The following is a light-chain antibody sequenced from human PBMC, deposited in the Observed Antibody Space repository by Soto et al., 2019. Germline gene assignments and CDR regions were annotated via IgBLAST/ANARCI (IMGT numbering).Light chain of an antibody. CDR3: QQLYTLPFT. J-gene: IGKJ5*01. CDR1: HDISTF. CDR2: EAS. V-gene: IGKV1-9*01. Sequence: DIQLPQSPSLLSASIGDRVTLTCRASHDISTFLAWYQQKPGKAPKLLIYEASTLQSGVPSRFSGSGSGTEFTITISGLLPEDFAAYHCQQLYTLPFTFGQGTRL.